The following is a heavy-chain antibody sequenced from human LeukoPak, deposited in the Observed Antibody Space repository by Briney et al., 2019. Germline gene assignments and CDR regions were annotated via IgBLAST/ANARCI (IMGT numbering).Heavy chain of an antibody. D-gene: IGHD3-16*01. CDR2: INHNGNVS. J-gene: IGHJ6*02. V-gene: IGHV3-7*03. Sequence: GGSLRLSCAASGFIFSNYWMNWARQAPGKGLEWVASINHNGNVSYYVDSVKGRFTISRDNAKNSLYLQMSNLRAEDTAVYFRARGGGLDVWGQGATVTVSS. CDR3: ARGGGLDV. CDR1: GFIFSNYW.